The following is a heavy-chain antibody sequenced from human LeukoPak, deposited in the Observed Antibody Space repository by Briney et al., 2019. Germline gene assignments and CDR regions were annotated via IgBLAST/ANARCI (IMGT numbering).Heavy chain of an antibody. D-gene: IGHD3-10*01. CDR1: GFTFSSYT. CDR2: ISSSSTL. Sequence: GGSLRLSCAASGFTFSSYTMNWVRQAPGKGLEWVSSISSSSTLNYADSVKGRFTISRDNAKNSLYLQMNSLRAEDTAVYYCARDRSPGNFDYWGQGTLVTVSS. CDR3: ARDRSPGNFDY. J-gene: IGHJ4*02. V-gene: IGHV3-69-1*01.